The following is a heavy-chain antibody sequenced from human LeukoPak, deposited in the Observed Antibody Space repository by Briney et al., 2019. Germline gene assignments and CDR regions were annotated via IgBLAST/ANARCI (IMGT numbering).Heavy chain of an antibody. CDR3: ARRASVRDYYMDV. V-gene: IGHV4-39*01. CDR2: IYYSGST. CDR1: GGSISSYY. D-gene: IGHD4-17*01. J-gene: IGHJ6*03. Sequence: SETLSLTCTVSGGSISSYYWSWIRQPPGKGLEWIGSIYYSGSTYYNPSLKSRVTISVDTSKNQFSLKLSSVTAADTAVYYCARRASVRDYYMDVWGKGTTVTVSS.